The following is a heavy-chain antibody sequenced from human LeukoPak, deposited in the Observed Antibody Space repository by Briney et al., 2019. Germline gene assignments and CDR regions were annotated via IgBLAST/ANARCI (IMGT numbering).Heavy chain of an antibody. CDR1: GLTVSSNY. Sequence: GGSLRLSCAASGLTVSSNYMNWVRQAPGKGLEWVSVISSGGTTYYADSVKGRFTISRDNPKNTLYLQMNSLRAEDTAVYYCARDSSYYDSSALDAFDIWGQGTMVTVSS. D-gene: IGHD3-22*01. J-gene: IGHJ3*02. V-gene: IGHV3-53*01. CDR3: ARDSSYYDSSALDAFDI. CDR2: ISSGGTT.